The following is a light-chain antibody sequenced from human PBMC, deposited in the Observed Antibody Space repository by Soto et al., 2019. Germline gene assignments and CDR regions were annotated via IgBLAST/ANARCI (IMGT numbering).Light chain of an antibody. CDR3: QQYDNLPIT. CDR1: QSISNY. V-gene: IGKV1-33*01. Sequence: DIQMTQSPSSLSSSVVDRVTITCLASQSISNYLNWYQQKPGKAPKLLIYDASNLETGVPSRFSGSGSGTDFTFTISSLQPEDIATYYCQQYDNLPITFGQGTRLEIK. J-gene: IGKJ5*01. CDR2: DAS.